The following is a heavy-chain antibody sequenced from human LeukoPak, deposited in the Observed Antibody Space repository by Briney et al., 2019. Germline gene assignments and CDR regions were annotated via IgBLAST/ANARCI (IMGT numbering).Heavy chain of an antibody. D-gene: IGHD6-13*01. V-gene: IGHV4-39*03. CDR1: GGSIVTRGYD. CDR3: DPGTVAGTYSDY. J-gene: IGHJ4*02. Sequence: PSETLSLTRSLSGGSIVTRGYDSGWIRQPPGKGLEWVGNIYYSGSTYYNPSLKSRVTISVDTSKNQFSLTLSSTTAADKAVYYCDPGTVAGTYSDYWGQGTLVTVSS. CDR2: IYYSGST.